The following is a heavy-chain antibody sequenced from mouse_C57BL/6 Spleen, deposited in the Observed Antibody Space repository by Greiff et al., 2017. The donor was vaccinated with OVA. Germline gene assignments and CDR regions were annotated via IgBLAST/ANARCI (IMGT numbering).Heavy chain of an antibody. D-gene: IGHD2-4*01. V-gene: IGHV1-80*01. CDR3: ARRDYDYDAAY. J-gene: IGHJ3*01. CDR2: IYPGDGDS. Sequence: QVQLQQSGAELVKPGASVKISCKASGYAFSSYWMNWVKQRPGKGLEWIGQIYPGDGDSNYNGKFKGKATLTADKSSSTAYMQLSSLTSEDSAVYFCARRDYDYDAAYWGQGTLVTVSA. CDR1: GYAFSSYW.